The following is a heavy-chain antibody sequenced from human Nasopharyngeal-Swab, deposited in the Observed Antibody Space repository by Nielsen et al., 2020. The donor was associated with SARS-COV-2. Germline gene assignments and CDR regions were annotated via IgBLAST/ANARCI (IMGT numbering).Heavy chain of an antibody. V-gene: IGHV3-33*01. D-gene: IGHD3-9*01. CDR2: IWYDGSNK. CDR3: ARDGDILTGLSLDY. Sequence: WIRQPPGKGLEWVAIIWYDGSNKYYADSVKGRFTISRDNSKNTLYLQMNSPRAEDTAVYYCARDGDILTGLSLDYWGQGTLVTVSS. J-gene: IGHJ4*02.